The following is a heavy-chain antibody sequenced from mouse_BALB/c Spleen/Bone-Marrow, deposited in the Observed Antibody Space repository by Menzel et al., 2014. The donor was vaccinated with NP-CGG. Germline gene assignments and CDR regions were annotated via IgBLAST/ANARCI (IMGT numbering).Heavy chain of an antibody. Sequence: VKLLEPGAELAKPGASVKMSCKASGYTFTSYWMHWVKQRPGQGLEWIGYINPSTGYTEYNQKFKDKATLTADKSSSTAYMQLSSLTSEDSAVYYCAGDHPYYFDYWGQGTTLTVSS. CDR2: INPSTGYT. V-gene: IGHV1-7*01. CDR3: AGDHPYYFDY. CDR1: GYTFTSYW. J-gene: IGHJ2*01.